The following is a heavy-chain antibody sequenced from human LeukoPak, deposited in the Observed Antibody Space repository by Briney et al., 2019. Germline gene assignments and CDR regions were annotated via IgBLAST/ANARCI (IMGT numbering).Heavy chain of an antibody. Sequence: NSSETLSLTCAVYGGSFSGYYWSWIRQPPGKGLEWIGEINHSGSTNYNPSLKSRVTISVDTSKNQFSLKLSSVTAADTAVYYCARGGRFGSSSFDYWGQGTLVTVSS. D-gene: IGHD6-6*01. CDR2: INHSGST. CDR3: ARGGRFGSSSFDY. CDR1: GGSFSGYY. J-gene: IGHJ4*02. V-gene: IGHV4-34*01.